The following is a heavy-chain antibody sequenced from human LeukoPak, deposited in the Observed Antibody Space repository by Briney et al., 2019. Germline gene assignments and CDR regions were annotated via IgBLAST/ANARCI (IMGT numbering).Heavy chain of an antibody. J-gene: IGHJ6*03. V-gene: IGHV3-21*01. CDR1: GFTFSSYS. CDR2: ISSSSSYM. Sequence: GGSLRLSCAASGFTFSSYSMNWVRQAPGKGLEWVSSISSSSSYMYYADSVKGRFTISRDNAKNSLYLQMNSLRAEDTAVYYCARKDYYYYYMDVWGKGTTVTVSS. CDR3: ARKDYYYYYMDV.